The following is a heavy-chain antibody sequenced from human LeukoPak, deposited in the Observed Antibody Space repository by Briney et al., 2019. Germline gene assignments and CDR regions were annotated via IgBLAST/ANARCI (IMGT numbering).Heavy chain of an antibody. Sequence: ASVKVSCKVSGYTLTELSMHWVRQAPGKELEWMGGFDPEDGETIYAQKFQGRVTMTEDTSTDTAYMELSSLRSEDTAVYYCAEAGPRTLRRLTGYYYYMDVWGKGTTVTVSS. V-gene: IGHV1-24*01. CDR3: AEAGPRTLRRLTGYYYYMDV. J-gene: IGHJ6*03. D-gene: IGHD7-27*01. CDR2: FDPEDGET. CDR1: GYTLTELS.